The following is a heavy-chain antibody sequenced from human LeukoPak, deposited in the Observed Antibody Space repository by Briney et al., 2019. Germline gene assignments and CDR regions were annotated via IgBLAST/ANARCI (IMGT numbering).Heavy chain of an antibody. Sequence: GGSLRLSCAASGFTFSSYAMSWVRQAPGKGLEWVSAISGSGGSTYYADSVKGRFTISRDNAKNTLYLEMNSLRAEDTAVYYCARIYSNFVSLGFWGQGTLVTVSS. CDR2: ISGSGGST. CDR3: ARIYSNFVSLGF. CDR1: GFTFSSYA. D-gene: IGHD4-11*01. J-gene: IGHJ4*02. V-gene: IGHV3-23*01.